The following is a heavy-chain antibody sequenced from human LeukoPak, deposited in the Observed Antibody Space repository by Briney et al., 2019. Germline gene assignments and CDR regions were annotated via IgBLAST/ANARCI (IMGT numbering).Heavy chain of an antibody. CDR2: IHGGGST. CDR1: GDSISSHH. CDR3: ARDPWDNSWYNFDS. Sequence: PSETLSLTCTVSGDSISSHHWNWIRQPPGKGRKFVGSIHGGGSTNYNPSLQSRVTISLDTSKNQFSLNLRSVTAADTAVYYCARDPWDNSWYNFDSWGQGTLVTVSS. J-gene: IGHJ4*02. D-gene: IGHD6-13*01. V-gene: IGHV4-59*11.